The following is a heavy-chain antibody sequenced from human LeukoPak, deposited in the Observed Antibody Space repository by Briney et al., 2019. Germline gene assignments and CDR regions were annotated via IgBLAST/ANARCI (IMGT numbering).Heavy chain of an antibody. Sequence: PSETLSLTCAVYGGSFSGYYWSWIRQPPGKGLEWIGEINHSGSTNYNPSLKSRVTISVDTSKNQFSLKLSSVTAAGTAVYYCARGGGSGSFDYWGQGTLVTVSS. CDR2: INHSGST. J-gene: IGHJ4*02. D-gene: IGHD1-26*01. CDR1: GGSFSGYY. CDR3: ARGGGSGSFDY. V-gene: IGHV4-34*01.